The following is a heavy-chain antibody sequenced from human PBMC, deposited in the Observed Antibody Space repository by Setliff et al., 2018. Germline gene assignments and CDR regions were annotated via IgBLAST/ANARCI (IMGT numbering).Heavy chain of an antibody. D-gene: IGHD2-15*01. J-gene: IGHJ4*02. CDR3: ARRHCSGGSCYSLNYFDY. CDR2: IYHSGST. V-gene: IGHV4-38-2*01. Sequence: SETLSLTCAVSGYFISSGYYWGWIRQPPGKGLEWIGSIYHSGSTYYNPSLKSRVTISVDTSMKQFSLKLSSVTAADTAVYYCARRHCSGGSCYSLNYFDYWGQGTLVTVSS. CDR1: GYFISSGYY.